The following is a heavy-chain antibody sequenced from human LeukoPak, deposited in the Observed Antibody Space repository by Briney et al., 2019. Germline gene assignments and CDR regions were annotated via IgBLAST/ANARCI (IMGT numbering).Heavy chain of an antibody. Sequence: ASVEVSCKASGYTFTSYDINWVRQATGQGLEWMGWINPNSGGTNYAQKFQGRVTMTRDTSISTAYMELSRLRSDDTAVYYCATSDIVVVPAAMDYWGQGTLVTVSS. CDR2: INPNSGGT. J-gene: IGHJ4*02. V-gene: IGHV1-2*02. CDR1: GYTFTSYD. D-gene: IGHD2-2*01. CDR3: ATSDIVVVPAAMDY.